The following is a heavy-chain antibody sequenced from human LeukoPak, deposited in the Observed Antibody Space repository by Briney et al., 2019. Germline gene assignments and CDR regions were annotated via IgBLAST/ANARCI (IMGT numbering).Heavy chain of an antibody. D-gene: IGHD3-3*01. CDR3: VRDTVLRFLEWFRGFDY. Sequence: SETLSLTCTVSGGSVSSGSYYWSWIRQPPGKGLEWIGYIYYSGSTNYNPSLKSRVTISVDTSKNQFSLKLSSVTAADTAVYYCVRDTVLRFLEWFRGFDYWGQGTLVTVSS. CDR2: IYYSGST. V-gene: IGHV4-61*01. CDR1: GGSVSSGSYY. J-gene: IGHJ4*02.